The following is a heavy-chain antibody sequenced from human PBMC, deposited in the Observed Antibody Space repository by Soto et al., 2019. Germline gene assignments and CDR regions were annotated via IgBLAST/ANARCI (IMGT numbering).Heavy chain of an antibody. Sequence: QVQLQESGPGLVKPSQTLSLTCTVSGGSISSGGYYWSWIRQHPGKGLEWIGYIYYSGSTYYNPSLKSPVTLSVDTSKNQFSLKLSSVTAADTAVYYCARSKLGYCISTSCYALDYWGQGTLVTVSS. D-gene: IGHD2-2*01. CDR3: ARSKLGYCISTSCYALDY. V-gene: IGHV4-31*01. CDR2: IYYSGST. CDR1: GGSISSGGYY. J-gene: IGHJ4*02.